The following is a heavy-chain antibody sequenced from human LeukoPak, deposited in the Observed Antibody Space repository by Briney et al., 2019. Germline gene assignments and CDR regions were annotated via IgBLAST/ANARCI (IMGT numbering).Heavy chain of an antibody. V-gene: IGHV4-59*12. CDR1: GGSISSYY. CDR3: ARGRFGVVTHFDY. Sequence: SETLSLTCTVSGGSISSYYWSWIRQPPGKGLEWIGYIYYSGSTNYNPSLKSRVTISVDTSKNQFSLKLSSVTAADTAVYYCARGRFGVVTHFDYWGQGTLVTVSS. J-gene: IGHJ4*02. CDR2: IYYSGST. D-gene: IGHD3-3*01.